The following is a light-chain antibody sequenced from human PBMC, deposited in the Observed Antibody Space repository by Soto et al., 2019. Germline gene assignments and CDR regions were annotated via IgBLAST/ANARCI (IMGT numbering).Light chain of an antibody. J-gene: IGLJ1*01. V-gene: IGLV2-11*01. CDR1: NNDIGGYNY. CDR3: CEHASTYIYV. CDR2: DVS. Sequence: QSVLTHPRSVSGSPGQSVTISCTGTNNDIGGYNYVSWYQQHPGKDPKLIIYDVSKRPSGVPDRFSGFKSGNTASLTISGLQVEDEADYSCCEHASTYIYVFRTGTKVTVL.